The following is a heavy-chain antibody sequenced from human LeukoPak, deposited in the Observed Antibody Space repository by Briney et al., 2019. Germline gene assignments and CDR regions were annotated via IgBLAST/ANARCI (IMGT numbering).Heavy chain of an antibody. CDR1: GGTFSSCA. V-gene: IGHV1-69*13. J-gene: IGHJ4*02. Sequence: SVNVSCKASGGTFSSCAISWVRQAPGQGLEWMGGIIPIFGTANYAQKFQGRVTITADESTSTAYMELSSLRSEDTAVYYCASGYSSSWYVDYWGQGTLVTVSS. CDR3: ASGYSSSWYVDY. CDR2: IIPIFGTA. D-gene: IGHD6-13*01.